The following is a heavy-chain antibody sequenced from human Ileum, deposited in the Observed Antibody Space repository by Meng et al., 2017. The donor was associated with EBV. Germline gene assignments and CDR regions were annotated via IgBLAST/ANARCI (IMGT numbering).Heavy chain of an antibody. CDR3: ARRYYGVPFDN. Sequence: QLQLHESGPGLVKASGTLSLTCAGSGDSISSSNHWWGWIRQPPGKGLEWVGTIYYSGSTFYNPSPKSRVTISLDTSKNQFSLKVSSVTAADTAVYYCARRYYGVPFDNWGQGTLVTVSS. CDR2: IYYSGST. V-gene: IGHV4-39*01. D-gene: IGHD3-3*01. J-gene: IGHJ4*02. CDR1: GDSISSSNHW.